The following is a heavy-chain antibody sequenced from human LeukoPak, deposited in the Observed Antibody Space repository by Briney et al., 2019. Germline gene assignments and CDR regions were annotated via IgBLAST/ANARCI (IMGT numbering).Heavy chain of an antibody. CDR2: IRSAGDP. V-gene: IGHV3-13*05. CDR3: ARGGLDV. CDR1: GFNFNIYD. J-gene: IGHJ6*02. Sequence: GGSLRLSCAASGFNFNIYDMHWLRQTTGKGLEWVSGIRSAGDPHYQGSVQGRFTISRENAKNSLNLQMNSLRAGDTAVYYCARGGLDVWGQGTTVTVSS.